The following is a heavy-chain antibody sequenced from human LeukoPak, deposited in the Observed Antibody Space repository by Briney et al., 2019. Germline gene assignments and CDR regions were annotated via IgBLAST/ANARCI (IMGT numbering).Heavy chain of an antibody. J-gene: IGHJ4*02. Sequence: SETLSLTCTVSGYYIGSGYYWGWIRQPPGKGLEWIGSIYHSGSTYYNPSLKSRVTISVDTSKNQFSLKLSSVTAADTAVYYCARDRTMIVVSNQYYFDSWGQGTLVTVSS. CDR2: IYHSGST. CDR1: GYYIGSGYY. V-gene: IGHV4-38-2*02. CDR3: ARDRTMIVVSNQYYFDS. D-gene: IGHD3-22*01.